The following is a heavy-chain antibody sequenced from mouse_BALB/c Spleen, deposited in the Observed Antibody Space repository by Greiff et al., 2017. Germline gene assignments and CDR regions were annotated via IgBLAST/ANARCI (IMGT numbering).Heavy chain of an antibody. CDR1: GFNIKDTY. D-gene: IGHD2-3*01. CDR3: ARSYDGNYLYWYFDV. CDR2: IFPGSGNT. J-gene: IGHJ1*01. V-gene: IGHV1S19*01. Sequence: QVQLQQSGAELVKPGASVKLSCTASGFNIKDTYMHWVKQRPGQGLEWIGWIFPGSGNTKYNEKFKGKATLTADTSSSTAYMQLSSLTSEDSAVYFCARSYDGNYLYWYFDVWGAGTTVTVSS.